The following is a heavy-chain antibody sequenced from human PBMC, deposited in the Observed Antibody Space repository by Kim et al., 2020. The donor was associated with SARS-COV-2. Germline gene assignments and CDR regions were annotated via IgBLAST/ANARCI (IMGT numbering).Heavy chain of an antibody. Sequence: YSRKIRARVAITRDTSATTAYLELSGLRSEDTAVYYCAREAVAGSFDHWGQGTLVTVSS. J-gene: IGHJ4*02. CDR3: AREAVAGSFDH. D-gene: IGHD6-19*01. V-gene: IGHV1-3*01.